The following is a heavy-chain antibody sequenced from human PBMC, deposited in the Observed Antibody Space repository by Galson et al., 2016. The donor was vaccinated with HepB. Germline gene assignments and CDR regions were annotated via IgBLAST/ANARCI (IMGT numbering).Heavy chain of an antibody. CDR1: GFTFSSFG. D-gene: IGHD6-13*01. CDR3: AKDMSAVAGRGGYYYYGMDV. CDR2: ISYDGSNK. V-gene: IGHV3-30*18. Sequence: SLRLSCAASGFTFSSFGMHWVRQAPGKGLEWVAVISYDGSNKYYADSVKGRFTISRDNPKNTLHLQINSLRAEDTAVYYCAKDMSAVAGRGGYYYYGMDVWGQGTTVTVSS. J-gene: IGHJ6*02.